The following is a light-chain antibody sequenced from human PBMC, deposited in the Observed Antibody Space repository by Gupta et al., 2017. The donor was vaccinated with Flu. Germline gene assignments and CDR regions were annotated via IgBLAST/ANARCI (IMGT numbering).Light chain of an antibody. Sequence: VMTQSSYSLAVSMFGRAAFICRSSRRGFDSCDNKNYLAWYQQKPGQPPKLLIYWASTRECGVTDRFSGSGGAKDFTITSSGLQDEDGVVYYRQQNYSILTFGRGTKVEIK. CDR2: WAS. CDR3: QQNYSILT. J-gene: IGKJ4*01. CDR1: RRGFDSCDNKNY. V-gene: IGKV4-1*01.